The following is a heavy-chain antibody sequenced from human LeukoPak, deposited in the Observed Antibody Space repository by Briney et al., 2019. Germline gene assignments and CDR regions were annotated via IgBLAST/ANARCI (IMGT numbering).Heavy chain of an antibody. CDR1: GFTFSDYS. Sequence: GGSLRLSCVASGFTFSDYSLNWVRQAPGKGLEWISYIGSAIYYADSVKGRFTISRDNAKNSLYLQMNSLRAEDTAVYYCARGGLSGAISWFDPWGQGTLVTVSS. V-gene: IGHV3-48*04. CDR3: ARGGLSGAISWFDP. CDR2: IGSAI. D-gene: IGHD3-10*01. J-gene: IGHJ5*02.